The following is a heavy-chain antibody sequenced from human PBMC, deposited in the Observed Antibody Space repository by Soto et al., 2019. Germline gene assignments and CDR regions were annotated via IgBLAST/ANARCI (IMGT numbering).Heavy chain of an antibody. CDR2: IIPIFGTA. CDR3: ARDHLYSSGWYDYYYGMDV. D-gene: IGHD6-19*01. CDR1: GGTFSSYA. V-gene: IGHV1-69*13. Sequence: SVKVSCKASGGTFSSYAISWVRQAPGQGLEWMGGIIPIFGTANYAQKFQGRVTITADESTSTAYMELSSLRSEDTAVYYCARDHLYSSGWYDYYYGMDVWGQGTTVTV. J-gene: IGHJ6*02.